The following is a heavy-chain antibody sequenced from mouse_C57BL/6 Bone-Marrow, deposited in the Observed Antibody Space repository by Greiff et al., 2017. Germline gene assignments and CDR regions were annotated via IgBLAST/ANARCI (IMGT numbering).Heavy chain of an antibody. V-gene: IGHV1-81*01. Sequence: QVQLQQSGAELARPGASVKLSCKASGYTFTSYGISWVKQRTGQGLEWIGEIYPRSGNTYYNEKFKGKATLTADKSSSTAYMELRSLTSEDSAVXFCARKGDYGSRGDYWGQGTTLTVSS. CDR3: ARKGDYGSRGDY. CDR2: IYPRSGNT. CDR1: GYTFTSYG. D-gene: IGHD1-1*01. J-gene: IGHJ2*01.